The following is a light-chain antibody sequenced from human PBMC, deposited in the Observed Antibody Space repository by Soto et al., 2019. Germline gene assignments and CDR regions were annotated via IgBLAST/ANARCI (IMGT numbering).Light chain of an antibody. V-gene: IGKV3-20*01. Sequence: EIVLTKSPGTLSLSPGERATLSCRASQSVSSNYLALYQQRPGQGPMLLVSGASTRATGIPERFSGSGSGTDFTLTISSPEPEDFAVYYCHQYGSSPLTFGGGTKVDIK. CDR2: GAS. J-gene: IGKJ4*01. CDR3: HQYGSSPLT. CDR1: QSVSSNY.